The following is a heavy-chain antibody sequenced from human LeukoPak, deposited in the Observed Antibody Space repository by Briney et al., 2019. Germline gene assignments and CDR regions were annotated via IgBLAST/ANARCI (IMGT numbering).Heavy chain of an antibody. CDR1: GYSFTSYW. J-gene: IGHJ4*02. D-gene: IGHD2-2*01. Sequence: GESLKISCKASGYSFTSYWIGWVRQMPGKGLEWMGIIYPGDSDTRYSPSFQGQVTISADKSISTAYLQWSSLKASDTAMYYCARRGRYCSSTSCYAPNWGQGTLVTVSS. V-gene: IGHV5-51*01. CDR3: ARRGRYCSSTSCYAPN. CDR2: IYPGDSDT.